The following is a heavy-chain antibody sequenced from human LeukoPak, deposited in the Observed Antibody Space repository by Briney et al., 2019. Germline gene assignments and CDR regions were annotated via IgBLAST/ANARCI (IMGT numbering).Heavy chain of an antibody. CDR2: IYYSGST. J-gene: IGHJ4*02. CDR3: ARVLAGTTTDH. D-gene: IGHD1-14*01. Sequence: PSETLSLTCTVSGGSINYYYWMWIRQPPGKGLEWIGYIYYSGSTNYNPSLKSRVTISLDTSKNQFSLKLSSVTAADTAVYYCARVLAGTTTDHWGQGTLVTVSS. V-gene: IGHV4-59*01. CDR1: GGSINYYY.